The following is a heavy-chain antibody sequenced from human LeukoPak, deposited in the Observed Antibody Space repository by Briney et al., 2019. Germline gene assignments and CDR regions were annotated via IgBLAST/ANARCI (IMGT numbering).Heavy chain of an antibody. CDR1: GGTFSSYA. CDR2: IIPILGIA. J-gene: IGHJ6*02. Sequence: ASVKVSCKASGGTFSSYAISWVRQAPGQGLEWMGRIIPILGIANYAQKFQGRVTITADKSTSTAYMELSSLRSEDTAVYYCVREGSGSYYSYYYYGMDVWGQGTTVTVSS. CDR3: VREGSGSYYSYYYYGMDV. V-gene: IGHV1-69*04. D-gene: IGHD3-10*01.